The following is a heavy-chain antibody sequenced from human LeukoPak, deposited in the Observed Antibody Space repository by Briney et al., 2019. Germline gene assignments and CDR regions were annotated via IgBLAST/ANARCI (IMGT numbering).Heavy chain of an antibody. CDR1: GFTFSSYD. D-gene: IGHD6-13*01. V-gene: IGHV3-13*01. J-gene: IGHJ4*02. CDR2: IGTAGDT. Sequence: PGGSLRLSCAASGFTFSSYDMHWVRQATGKGLEWVSAIGTAGDTYYPGSVKGRFTISRDNAKNSLYLQMNSLRAEDTAVYYCARRHSDSSSWYRYFDYWGQGTLVTVSS. CDR3: ARRHSDSSSWYRYFDY.